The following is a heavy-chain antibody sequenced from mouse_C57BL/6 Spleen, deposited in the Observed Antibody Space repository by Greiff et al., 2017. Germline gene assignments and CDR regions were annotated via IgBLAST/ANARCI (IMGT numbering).Heavy chain of an antibody. D-gene: IGHD1-1*01. Sequence: EVQLVESGGGLVKPGGSLKLSCAASGFTFSSYAMSWVRQTPEKRLEWVATISDGGSYTYYPDNVKGRFTISRDNAKNNLYLHMSHLRSGDTAMYYGARERCYGSSYNLDYWGQGTTLTVSS. V-gene: IGHV5-4*01. J-gene: IGHJ2*01. CDR2: ISDGGSYT. CDR3: ARERCYGSSYNLDY. CDR1: GFTFSSYA.